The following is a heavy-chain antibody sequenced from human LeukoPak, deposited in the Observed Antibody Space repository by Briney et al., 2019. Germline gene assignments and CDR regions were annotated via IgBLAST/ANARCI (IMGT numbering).Heavy chain of an antibody. V-gene: IGHV3-30*02. CDR3: AKDPRDHTYGWSWRYFDY. CDR2: IRYDGSNK. D-gene: IGHD5-18*01. Sequence: GGSLRLSCAASGFTFSSYSMHWVRQAPGKGLEWVAFIRYDGSNKYYSDSVKGRFTISRDNSKNTLYLQMNSLRPEDTAVYYCAKDPRDHTYGWSWRYFDYWGQGTLVTVSS. J-gene: IGHJ4*02. CDR1: GFTFSSYS.